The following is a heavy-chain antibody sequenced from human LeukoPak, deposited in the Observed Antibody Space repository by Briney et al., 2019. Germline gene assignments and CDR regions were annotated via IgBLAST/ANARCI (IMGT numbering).Heavy chain of an antibody. Sequence: SVKVSCKASGYTFTSYGISCVRQAPGQGLEWMGGIIPIFGTTNYAQTFQGRVTITADKSTSTAYMELSSLRSEDTAVYYCAGAGDNDFWSGSDGGDNWFDPWGQGTLVTVSS. CDR2: IIPIFGTT. CDR3: AGAGDNDFWSGSDGGDNWFDP. V-gene: IGHV1-69*06. CDR1: GYTFTSYG. J-gene: IGHJ5*02. D-gene: IGHD3-3*01.